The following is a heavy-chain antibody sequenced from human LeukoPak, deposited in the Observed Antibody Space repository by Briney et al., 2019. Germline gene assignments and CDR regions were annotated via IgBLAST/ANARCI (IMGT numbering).Heavy chain of an antibody. Sequence: QPGGSLRLSCAASGFTVSSNYMSWVRQAPGKGLEWVANINQDGSEKHYVDSVKGRFTISRDNAKNSLYLQMNSVRAEDTAVYYCARDEEGSNWYEWGQGALVTVSS. CDR2: INQDGSEK. J-gene: IGHJ4*02. CDR1: GFTVSSNY. V-gene: IGHV3-7*01. CDR3: ARDEEGSNWYE. D-gene: IGHD6-13*01.